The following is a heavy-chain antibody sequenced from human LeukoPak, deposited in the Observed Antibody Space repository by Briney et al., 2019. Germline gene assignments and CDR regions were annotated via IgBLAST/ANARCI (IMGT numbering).Heavy chain of an antibody. CDR3: ARVPYGDYGS. Sequence: PGESLRLSCEASGFTFSSSNMNWVRQAPGKGLEWVSSISTSGTYISYADSVRGRFTISRDNAKNSLYLQMNSLRAEDTAMYYCARVPYGDYGSWGQGTLVTVSS. CDR1: GFTFSSSN. D-gene: IGHD4-17*01. CDR2: ISTSGTYI. V-gene: IGHV3-21*01. J-gene: IGHJ4*02.